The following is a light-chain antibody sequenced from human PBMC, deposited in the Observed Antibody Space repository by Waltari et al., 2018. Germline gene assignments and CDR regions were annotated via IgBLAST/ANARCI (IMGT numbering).Light chain of an antibody. J-gene: IGKJ4*01. CDR1: QSVDMN. Sequence: EIVLTQSPATMSLSPGERATLPCRASQSVDMNLAWYQQRPGQAPRLLIYDTSNRATDIPARFSGSGSETDFSLTISSLEPEDFAVYYCQQRRNWPLTFGGGTKVEIK. V-gene: IGKV3-11*01. CDR3: QQRRNWPLT. CDR2: DTS.